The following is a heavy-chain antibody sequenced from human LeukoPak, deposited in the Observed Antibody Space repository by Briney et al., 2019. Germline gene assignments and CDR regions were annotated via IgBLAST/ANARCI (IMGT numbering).Heavy chain of an antibody. V-gene: IGHV1-69*13. Sequence: ASVKVSCKASGYTFTSYAMHWVRQAPGQGLEWMGGIIPIFGTANYAQKFQGRVTITADESTSTAYMELSSLRSEDTAVYYCARNHASVVPATYWFDPWGQGTLVTVSS. CDR1: GYTFTSYA. CDR2: IIPIFGTA. D-gene: IGHD2-2*01. CDR3: ARNHASVVPATYWFDP. J-gene: IGHJ5*02.